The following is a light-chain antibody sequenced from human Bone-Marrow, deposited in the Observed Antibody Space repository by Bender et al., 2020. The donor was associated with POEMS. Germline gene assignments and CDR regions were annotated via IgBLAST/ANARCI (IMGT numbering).Light chain of an antibody. J-gene: IGLJ2*01. CDR2: QDT. Sequence: SYEVTQPPSVSVSPGQTASITCSGDDLGDKYVAWYQQKPGQSPVFVIYQDTKRPSGIPERFSGSNSGNTATLTISGTQAMDEAVYYCQAWDTYSVIFGGGTKLTVL. CDR3: QAWDTYSVI. V-gene: IGLV3-1*01. CDR1: DLGDKY.